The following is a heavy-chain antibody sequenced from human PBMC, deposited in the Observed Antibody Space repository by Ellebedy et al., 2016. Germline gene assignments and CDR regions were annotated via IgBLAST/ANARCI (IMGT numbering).Heavy chain of an antibody. Sequence: GSLRLSXAVYGGSFSGYYWSWIRQPPGKGLEWIGEINHSGSTNYNPSLKSRVTISVDTSKNQFSLKLSSVTAADTAVYYCARGRNWNDRGRFDPWGQGTLVTVSS. D-gene: IGHD1-1*01. CDR1: GGSFSGYY. CDR2: INHSGST. J-gene: IGHJ5*02. CDR3: ARGRNWNDRGRFDP. V-gene: IGHV4-34*01.